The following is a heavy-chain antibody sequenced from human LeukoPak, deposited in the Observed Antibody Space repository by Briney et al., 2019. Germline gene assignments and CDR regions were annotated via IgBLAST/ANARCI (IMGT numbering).Heavy chain of an antibody. Sequence: GGSLRHSCAASGFTFSSYDIHWVRQATGKGLEWVSGIGTAGEIYYPGSVKGRFTISRENAKNSLYLQMNSLRAGDTAVYYCARAAYSSTWYSRYFDLWGRGTLVTVSS. CDR3: ARAAYSSTWYSRYFDL. J-gene: IGHJ2*01. CDR2: IGTAGEI. D-gene: IGHD6-13*01. CDR1: GFTFSSYD. V-gene: IGHV3-13*01.